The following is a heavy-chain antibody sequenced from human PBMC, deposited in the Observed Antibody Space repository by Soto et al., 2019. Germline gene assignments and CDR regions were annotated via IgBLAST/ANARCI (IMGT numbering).Heavy chain of an antibody. CDR1: GHTFTEYD. D-gene: IGHD1-1*01. CDR3: EVTTGF. CDR2: VSPENRNA. Sequence: QVQVVQSRAEVKKPGASVKVSCKTSGHTFTEYDLNWVRQAPGQGLEYMGWVSPENRNAGYAPQFRGRVSMTTDTSISTAYLELTNLTYEDTAVYYCEVTTGFWGQGTMVTVSS. V-gene: IGHV1-8*01. J-gene: IGHJ4*02.